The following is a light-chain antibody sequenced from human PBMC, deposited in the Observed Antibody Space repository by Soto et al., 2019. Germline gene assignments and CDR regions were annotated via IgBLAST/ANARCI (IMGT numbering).Light chain of an antibody. Sequence: QSALTQPASVSGSPGQSITITCTGTGSYKFVSWYQQHPGKAPRLMIYERSERPSGVSRRFSGSGSGNTASLTISELQAGDEAGYFCCSFSNNHVVFGGGTQLTVL. V-gene: IGLV2-23*01. CDR2: ERS. CDR1: GSYKF. CDR3: CSFSNNHVV. J-gene: IGLJ2*01.